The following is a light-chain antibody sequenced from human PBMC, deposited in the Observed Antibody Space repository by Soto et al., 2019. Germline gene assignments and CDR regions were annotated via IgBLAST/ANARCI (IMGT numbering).Light chain of an antibody. CDR1: SSNIGAGYD. Sequence: QSVLTQPPSVSGAPGQRVTISCTGSSSNIGAGYDVHWYQELPGTAPKLLIYGNSNRPSGVPDRFSGSKSGTSASLAITGLQAEDEADYYCKSYDSSLNVVFGTGTKVTVL. CDR2: GNS. CDR3: KSYDSSLNVV. V-gene: IGLV1-40*01. J-gene: IGLJ1*01.